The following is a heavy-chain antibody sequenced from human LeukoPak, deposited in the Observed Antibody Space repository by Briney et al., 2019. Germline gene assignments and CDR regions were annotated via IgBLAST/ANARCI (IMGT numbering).Heavy chain of an antibody. V-gene: IGHV1-69*10. J-gene: IGHJ6*02. CDR1: GGTFTIYA. CDR2: IIPILGIA. D-gene: IGHD3-22*01. Sequence: ASVNVSCTASGGTFTIYAISWVRQAPGQGLEWMGRIIPILGIANYAQKFQGRVTITADKSTSTAYMELSSLRSEDTAVYYCASNLYDSSERGMDVWGQGTTVTVSS. CDR3: ASNLYDSSERGMDV.